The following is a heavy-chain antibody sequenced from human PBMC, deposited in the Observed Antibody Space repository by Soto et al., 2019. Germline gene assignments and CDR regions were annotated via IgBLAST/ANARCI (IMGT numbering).Heavy chain of an antibody. D-gene: IGHD2-15*01. V-gene: IGHV1-2*04. CDR1: GYTFTGYY. J-gene: IGHJ3*02. Sequence: ASVKVSCKASGYTFTGYYMHWVRQAPGQGLEWMGWINPNSGGTNYAQKFQGWVTMTRDTSISTAYMELSRLRSDDTAVYYCATIGGAHCSGGSCSYDAFDIWGQGTMVPVSS. CDR3: ATIGGAHCSGGSCSYDAFDI. CDR2: INPNSGGT.